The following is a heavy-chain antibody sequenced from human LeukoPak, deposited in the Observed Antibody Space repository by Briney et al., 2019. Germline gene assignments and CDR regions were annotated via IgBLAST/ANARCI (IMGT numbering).Heavy chain of an antibody. J-gene: IGHJ4*02. CDR2: INHSGGT. CDR3: ARGTDPSSGYVY. Sequence: PSETLSLTCAVYGGSFSGYYWSWIRQPPGKGLEWIGEINHSGGTNYNPSLKSRVTISVDTSKNQFSLKLSSVTAADTAVYYCARGTDPSSGYVYWGQGTLVTVSS. D-gene: IGHD3-22*01. V-gene: IGHV4-34*01. CDR1: GGSFSGYY.